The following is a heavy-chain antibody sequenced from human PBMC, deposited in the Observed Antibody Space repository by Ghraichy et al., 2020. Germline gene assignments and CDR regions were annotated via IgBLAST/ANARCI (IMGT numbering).Heavy chain of an antibody. J-gene: IGHJ3*02. CDR1: GFTFSSYA. CDR3: VKGYYDSSGYYYRARFPEGAFDI. V-gene: IGHV3-64D*06. Sequence: GESLNISCSASGFTFSSYAMHWVRQAPGKGLEYVSAISSNGGSTYYADSVKGRFTISRDNSKNTLYLQMSSLRAEDTAVYYCVKGYYDSSGYYYRARFPEGAFDIWGQGTMVTVSS. D-gene: IGHD3-22*01. CDR2: ISSNGGST.